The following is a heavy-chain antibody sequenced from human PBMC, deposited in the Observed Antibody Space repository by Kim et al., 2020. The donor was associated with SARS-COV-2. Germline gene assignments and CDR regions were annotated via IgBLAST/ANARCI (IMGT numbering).Heavy chain of an antibody. CDR1: GFTFSTYG. Sequence: GGSLRLSCAASGFTFSTYGMHWVRQAPGKGLEWVAIVWFDGSHNYYADSVKGRFTISRDNSKNMLYLQMNSRRAEDTAVYYCARALGWGQYNGMDVWGQGTTVTVSS. J-gene: IGHJ6*02. V-gene: IGHV3-33*01. CDR2: VWFDGSHN. D-gene: IGHD3-16*01. CDR3: ARALGWGQYNGMDV.